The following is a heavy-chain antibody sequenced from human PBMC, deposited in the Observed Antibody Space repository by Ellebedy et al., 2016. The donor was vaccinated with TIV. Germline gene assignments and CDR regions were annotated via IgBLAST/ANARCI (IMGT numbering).Heavy chain of an antibody. CDR2: IDPLGGTK. D-gene: IGHD4-17*01. CDR3: TRDRVVGVTTFVY. J-gene: IGHJ4*02. V-gene: IGHV1-46*01. Sequence: AASVKVSCKASGYTFTSYYMHWVRQAPGQGLEWMGIIDPLGGTKSYAENFQGRVSMTRDTSTSKVYMELISLRSEDSAVYYCTRDRVVGVTTFVYWGQGTVVTVSS. CDR1: GYTFTSYY.